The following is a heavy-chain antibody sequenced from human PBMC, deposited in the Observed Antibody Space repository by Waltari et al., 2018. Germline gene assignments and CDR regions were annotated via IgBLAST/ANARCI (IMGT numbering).Heavy chain of an antibody. CDR2: ILNSGDT. CDR3: VRDWRAGYFGPVRDTSFDH. J-gene: IGHJ4*02. V-gene: IGHV4-38-2*02. D-gene: IGHD3-22*01. CDR1: GYSISSDYY. Sequence: QFQLQESGPGLVKPSETLSLTCRVSGYSISSDYYWGWMRQPPGKGLEWMGSILNSGDTYYNPSIKSRVTISVDTSKNQLSLKLHSVTAADTAVYYCVRDWRAGYFGPVRDTSFDHWGQGTLVTVSS.